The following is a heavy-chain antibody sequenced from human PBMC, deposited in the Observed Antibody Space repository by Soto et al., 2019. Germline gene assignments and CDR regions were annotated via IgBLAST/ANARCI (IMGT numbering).Heavy chain of an antibody. Sequence: QVQLVQSGAEVKKPGASVKVSCKASGYTFTSYAIHWVRQAPGQSLEWMGWINAGNGNTKYSQKFQGRVTITRETSASTSYMELRSLRSEDTAVYYFESSITLAGDSWGQGTLVTVSS. CDR2: INAGNGNT. J-gene: IGHJ1*01. V-gene: IGHV1-3*01. CDR3: ESSITLAGDS. CDR1: GYTFTSYA. D-gene: IGHD3-10*01.